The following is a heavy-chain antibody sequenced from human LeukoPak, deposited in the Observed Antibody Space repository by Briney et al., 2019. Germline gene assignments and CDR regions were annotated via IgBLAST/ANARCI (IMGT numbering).Heavy chain of an antibody. CDR1: GFTFSGYW. Sequence: GGSLRLSCAASGFTFSGYWMHWARHAPGKGLVWVSRIKSDGSITSYADSVKGRVTISRDNAKNTLYLQMNSLRAEDTAVYYCARSDWFDPWGQGTLVIVSS. V-gene: IGHV3-74*01. CDR2: IKSDGSIT. D-gene: IGHD2-21*01. J-gene: IGHJ5*02. CDR3: ARSDWFDP.